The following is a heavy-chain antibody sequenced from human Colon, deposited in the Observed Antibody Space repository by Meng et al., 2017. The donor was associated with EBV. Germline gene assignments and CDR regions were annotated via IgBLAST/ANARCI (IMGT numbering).Heavy chain of an antibody. CDR2: IYYSGST. D-gene: IGHD6-19*01. J-gene: IGHJ4*02. V-gene: IGHV4-31*03. CDR1: GGSVRSGGYD. CDR3: ARVSSGWDYFDY. Sequence: QVWLHELGPGLVKPHPPLALAFTVSGGSVRSGGYDWTWIRQHPGKGLEWFGHIYYSGSTFYNPSLKRRVIISIDTSKNPFSLNLRSVTAADTAVYYCARVSSGWDYFDYWGQGTLVTVSS.